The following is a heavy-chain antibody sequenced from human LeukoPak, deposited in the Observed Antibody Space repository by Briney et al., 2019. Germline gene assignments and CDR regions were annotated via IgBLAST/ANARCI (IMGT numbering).Heavy chain of an antibody. Sequence: GGSLRLSCAASGFTFSSYAMSWVRQAPGKGLEWVSAISGSGGSTYYADSVKGRFTISRDNSKNTLYLQMNSLRAEDTAVYYCARLVYGSGEPNLDIWGQGTMVTVSS. CDR3: ARLVYGSGEPNLDI. CDR2: ISGSGGST. V-gene: IGHV3-23*01. J-gene: IGHJ3*02. CDR1: GFTFSSYA. D-gene: IGHD3-10*01.